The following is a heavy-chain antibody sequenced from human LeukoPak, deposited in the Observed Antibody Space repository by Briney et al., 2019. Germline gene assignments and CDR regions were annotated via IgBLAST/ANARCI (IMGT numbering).Heavy chain of an antibody. CDR2: ISAGDGNT. CDR3: AKDQGQWQVQVDV. D-gene: IGHD6-19*01. CDR1: GFTFSSYA. Sequence: PGGSLRLSCAASGFTFSSYAMNWLRQAPGKGLEWVSGISAGDGNTYYADSVKGRFTISRDNSKNTLYLQMKSLRAEDTAVYYCAKDQGQWQVQVDVWGKGTTVTVSS. V-gene: IGHV3-23*01. J-gene: IGHJ6*04.